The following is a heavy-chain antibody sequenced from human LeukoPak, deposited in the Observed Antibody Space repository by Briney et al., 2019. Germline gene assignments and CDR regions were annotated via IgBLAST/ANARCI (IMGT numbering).Heavy chain of an antibody. D-gene: IGHD5-18*01. CDR2: ISAYNGNT. J-gene: IGHJ6*02. V-gene: IGHV1-18*01. CDR3: ARDTFVAMVTSHPWDYYYYGMDV. CDR1: GYTFTSYD. Sequence: GASVKVSCKASGYTFTSYDINWVRQATGQGLEWMGWISAYNGNTNYAQKLQGRVTMTTDTSTSTAYMELRSLRSDDTAVYYCARDTFVAMVTSHPWDYYYYGMDVWGQGTTVTVSS.